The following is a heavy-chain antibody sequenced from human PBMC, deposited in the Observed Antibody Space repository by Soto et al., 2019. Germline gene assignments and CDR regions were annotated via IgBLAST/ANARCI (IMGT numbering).Heavy chain of an antibody. V-gene: IGHV3-33*01. D-gene: IGHD5-12*01. CDR2: IWYDGSNK. J-gene: IGHJ3*02. Sequence: GGSLRLSCAASGFSFSSYGMHWVRQAPGKGLEWVAVIWYDGSNKYYADSGKGRFTISRDNSKNTLYLQMNSLRAEDTAVYYCARVFGLRDAFDIWGQGTMVTVSS. CDR1: GFSFSSYG. CDR3: ARVFGLRDAFDI.